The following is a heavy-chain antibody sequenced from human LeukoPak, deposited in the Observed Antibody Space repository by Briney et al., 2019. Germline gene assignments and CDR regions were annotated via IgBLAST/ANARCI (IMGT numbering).Heavy chain of an antibody. Sequence: GGSLRLSCAASGFTFSSYAMSWVRQAPGKGLEWVSAISGSGGSTYYADSVKGRFTISRDNSKNTLYLQMNSLRAEDTAVYYCAKVDYYGSGETVDYWGQGTLVTVSS. CDR2: ISGSGGST. V-gene: IGHV3-23*01. D-gene: IGHD3-10*01. J-gene: IGHJ4*02. CDR3: AKVDYYGSGETVDY. CDR1: GFTFSSYA.